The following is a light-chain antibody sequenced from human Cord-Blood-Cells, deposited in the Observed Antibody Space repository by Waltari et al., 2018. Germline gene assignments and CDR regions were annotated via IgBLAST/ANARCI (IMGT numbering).Light chain of an antibody. J-gene: IGKJ5*01. Sequence: EIVLTQSPATLSLSPGERATPACRASQSVSSYLAWYQQKPGQAPRPLIYDASNRATGIPSRFSGSGSGTDFTLTISSLEPEDFAVYYCQQRSNWPTFGQGTRLEIK. CDR3: QQRSNWPT. V-gene: IGKV3-11*01. CDR1: QSVSSY. CDR2: DAS.